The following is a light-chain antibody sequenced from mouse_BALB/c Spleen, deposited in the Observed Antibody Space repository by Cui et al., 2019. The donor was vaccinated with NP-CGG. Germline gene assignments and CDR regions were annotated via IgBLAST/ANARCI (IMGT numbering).Light chain of an antibody. CDR1: TGAVTTSNY. V-gene: IGLV1*01. CDR3: ALWYTNHWV. J-gene: IGLJ1*01. Sequence: QAVVTQESDLTTSPGETVTLTCRSSTGAVTTSNYDNWVQEKPDHLFTGLIGGTNNRAPGVPARFSGSLIGDKAALTITGAQTEDEAIYFCALWYTNHWVFGGGTKLTVL. CDR2: GTN.